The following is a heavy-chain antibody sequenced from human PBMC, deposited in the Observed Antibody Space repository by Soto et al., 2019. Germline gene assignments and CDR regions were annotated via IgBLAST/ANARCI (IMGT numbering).Heavy chain of an antibody. Sequence: SETLSLTCTVSGGSISSYYWSWIRQLPGKGLEWIGYIYYSGSTNYNPSLKSRVTISVDTSKNQFSLKLSSVTAADTAVYYCARATYYYDSSGYYQLKYYFDYWGQGPLVTVSS. CDR2: IYYSGST. D-gene: IGHD3-22*01. J-gene: IGHJ4*02. V-gene: IGHV4-59*01. CDR3: ARATYYYDSSGYYQLKYYFDY. CDR1: GGSISSYY.